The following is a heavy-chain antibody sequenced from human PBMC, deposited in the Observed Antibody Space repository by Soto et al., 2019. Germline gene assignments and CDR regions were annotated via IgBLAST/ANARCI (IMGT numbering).Heavy chain of an antibody. CDR2: ISYDGSNK. V-gene: IGHV3-30*18. J-gene: IGHJ6*02. CDR1: GFTFSSYG. CDR3: TKDRPERPGRLDIVLVPAAKSKLYYYYGMDV. D-gene: IGHD2-2*03. Sequence: PGGSLRLSCAASGFTFSSYGMHWVRQAPGKGLEWVAVISYDGSNKYYADSVKGRFTISRDNSKNTLYLQMNSLRAEDTAVYYCTKDRPERPGRLDIVLVPAAKSKLYYYYGMDVWGQGTTVTVSS.